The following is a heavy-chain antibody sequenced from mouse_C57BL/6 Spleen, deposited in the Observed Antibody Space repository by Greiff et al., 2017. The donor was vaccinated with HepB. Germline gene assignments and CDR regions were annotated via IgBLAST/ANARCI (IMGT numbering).Heavy chain of an antibody. CDR1: GYAFTNYL. CDR3: ARGRTVVGGFYAMDY. V-gene: IGHV1-54*01. J-gene: IGHJ4*01. CDR2: INPGSGGT. Sequence: QVQLQQSGAELVRPGTSVKVSCKASGYAFTNYLIEWVKQRPGKGLEWIGVINPGSGGTNYNEKFKGKATLTADKSSSTAYMQLSSLTSEDSAVYFCARGRTVVGGFYAMDYWGQGTSVTVSS. D-gene: IGHD1-1*01.